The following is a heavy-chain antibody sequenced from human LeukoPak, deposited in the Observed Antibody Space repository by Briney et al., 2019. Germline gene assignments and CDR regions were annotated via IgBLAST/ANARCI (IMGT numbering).Heavy chain of an antibody. CDR2: ISDSGDYT. Sequence: GGSLRLSCAGSGFTFSSYAMSWVRQAPGKGLEWVSAISDSGDYTYYADSVKGRFTISRDDSKNTLYLHVNSLRAEDTAVYYCAKDTSIGKYCTSGVCSPFDYWGQGTLVTVSS. CDR3: AKDTSIGKYCTSGVCSPFDY. J-gene: IGHJ4*02. V-gene: IGHV3-23*01. D-gene: IGHD2-8*01. CDR1: GFTFSSYA.